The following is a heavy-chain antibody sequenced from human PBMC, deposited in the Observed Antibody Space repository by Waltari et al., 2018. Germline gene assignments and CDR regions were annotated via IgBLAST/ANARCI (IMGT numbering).Heavy chain of an antibody. CDR2: IYYSGST. CDR1: GGSISSYY. D-gene: IGHD5-12*01. CDR3: ARVGVRSGYDFKYFDY. V-gene: IGHV4-59*01. J-gene: IGHJ4*02. Sequence: QVQLQESGPGLVKPSETLSLTCTVTGGSISSYYWSWIRQPPGKGLEWIGYIYYSGSTNYNPSLKSRVTISVDTSKNQFSLKLSSVTAADTAVYYCARVGVRSGYDFKYFDYWGQGTLVTVSS.